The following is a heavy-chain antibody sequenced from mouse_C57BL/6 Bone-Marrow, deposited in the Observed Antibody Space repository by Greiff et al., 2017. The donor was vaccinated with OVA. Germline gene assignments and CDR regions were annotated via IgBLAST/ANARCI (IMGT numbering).Heavy chain of an antibody. J-gene: IGHJ1*03. CDR2: INYDGSST. V-gene: IGHV5-16*01. CDR3: ARDKGLRIWYFDV. D-gene: IGHD2-4*01. Sequence: EVKLVESEGGLVQPGSSMKLSCTASGFTFSDYYMAWVRQVPEKGLEWVANINYDGSSTYYLDSLKSRFIISRDNAKNILYLQMSSLKSEDTATYYCARDKGLRIWYFDVWGTGTTVTVSS. CDR1: GFTFSDYY.